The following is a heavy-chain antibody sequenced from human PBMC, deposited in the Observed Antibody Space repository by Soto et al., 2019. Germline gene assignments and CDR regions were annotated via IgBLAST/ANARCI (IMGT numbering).Heavy chain of an antibody. J-gene: IGHJ5*02. Sequence: ASVNVSCNASGYTFTSYGIHLVRQAPGQRIEWMGWITAAXXDXXXXXKXXGRVTITRDTSASTAYMELSSLRSEDTAVYYCVRRHVSATGIDWFDPWGQGTLVTVSS. D-gene: IGHD6-13*01. CDR3: VRRHVSATGIDWFDP. V-gene: IGHV1-3*01. CDR1: GYTFTSYG. CDR2: ITAAXXDX.